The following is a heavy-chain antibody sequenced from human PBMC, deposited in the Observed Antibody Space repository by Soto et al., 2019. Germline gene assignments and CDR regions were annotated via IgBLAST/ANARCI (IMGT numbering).Heavy chain of an antibody. CDR2: IIPIFGTA. Sequence: GASVKVSCKASGGTFSSYAISWVRQAPGQGLEWMGGIIPIFGTANYAQKFQGRVTITADESTSTAYMELSSLRSEDTAVYYCARVVQQLAVHWTPRGWLEPLGQGTLVTVS. V-gene: IGHV1-69*13. CDR3: ARVVQQLAVHWTPRGWLEP. CDR1: GGTFSSYA. J-gene: IGHJ5*02. D-gene: IGHD6-13*01.